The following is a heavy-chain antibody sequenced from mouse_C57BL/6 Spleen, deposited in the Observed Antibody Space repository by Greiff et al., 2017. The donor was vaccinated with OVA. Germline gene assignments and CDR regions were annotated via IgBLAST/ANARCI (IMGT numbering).Heavy chain of an antibody. CDR3: VRHDGNYVEFAY. CDR1: GFSFTTYA. V-gene: IGHV10-1*01. CDR2: LRSKSNNYPT. J-gene: IGHJ3*01. D-gene: IGHD2-1*01. Sequence: EVHLVKPCPLMVQPKGSLKLSCAASGFSFTTYAMNWVRQAPGTGLEWVARLRSKSNNYPTYYADSVKDRFTISRDDSESMLYLQMNNLKTEDTAMYYCVRHDGNYVEFAYWGQGTLVTVSA.